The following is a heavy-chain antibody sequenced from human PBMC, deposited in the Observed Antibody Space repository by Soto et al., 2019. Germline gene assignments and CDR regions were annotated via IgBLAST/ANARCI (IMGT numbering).Heavy chain of an antibody. CDR2: IWYDGSNK. CDR1: GFTFSSYG. J-gene: IGHJ4*02. CDR3: ARDGITPLTGYSSGWYLGY. V-gene: IGHV3-33*01. D-gene: IGHD6-19*01. Sequence: QVQLVESGGGVVQPGRSLRLSCAASGFTFSSYGMHWVRQAPGKGLEWVAVIWYDGSNKYYADSVKGRFTISRDNSKNTRYPQMTSLRAEDTAVYYCARDGITPLTGYSSGWYLGYWGQGTLVTVSS.